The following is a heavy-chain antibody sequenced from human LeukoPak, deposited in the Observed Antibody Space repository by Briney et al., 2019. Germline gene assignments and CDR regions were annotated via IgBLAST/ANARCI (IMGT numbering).Heavy chain of an antibody. CDR2: IRYDGSNK. Sequence: PGGSLRLSCAASGFTFSSYGMHWVRQAPGKGLEWVAFIRYDGSNKYYADSVKGRFTISRDNSKNTLYLQMNRLRAEDTAVYYCARRAGAYSHPYDYWGQGTLVTVSS. V-gene: IGHV3-30*02. CDR3: ARRAGAYSHPYDY. CDR1: GFTFSSYG. J-gene: IGHJ4*02. D-gene: IGHD4/OR15-4a*01.